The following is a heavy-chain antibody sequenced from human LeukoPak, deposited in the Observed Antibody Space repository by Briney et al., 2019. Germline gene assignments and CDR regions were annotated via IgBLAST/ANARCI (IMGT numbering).Heavy chain of an antibody. Sequence: GSLRLSCAAPGFTVSRNYMTWVRQAPGKGLEWVSVIYGDGSTYYADSVKGRFTISRDNSKNTVYLQMNSLRVEDTAVYYCARDKQWLAHDYYYYGIDVWGQGTTVTVSS. CDR2: IYGDGST. CDR3: ARDKQWLAHDYYYYGIDV. V-gene: IGHV3-53*01. D-gene: IGHD6-19*01. J-gene: IGHJ6*02. CDR1: GFTVSRNY.